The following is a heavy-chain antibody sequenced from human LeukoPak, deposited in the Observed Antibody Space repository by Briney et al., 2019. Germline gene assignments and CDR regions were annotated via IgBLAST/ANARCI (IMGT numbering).Heavy chain of an antibody. D-gene: IGHD6-19*01. Sequence: PGGPLRLSCAASGFTFSSYWMHWVRQAPGKGLVWVSRINSDGSSTNYADSVKGRFTISRDNAKNTLYLQMSSLRAEDTAVYYCARDGHSTGSFDYWGQGTLVTVSS. J-gene: IGHJ4*02. CDR3: ARDGHSTGSFDY. CDR2: INSDGSST. CDR1: GFTFSSYW. V-gene: IGHV3-74*01.